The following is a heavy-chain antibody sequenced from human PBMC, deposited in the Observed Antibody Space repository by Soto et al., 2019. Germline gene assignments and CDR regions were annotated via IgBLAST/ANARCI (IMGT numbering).Heavy chain of an antibody. CDR2: ILPIFGTT. CDR3: ARHETGDSYYYYYGMDV. V-gene: IGHV1-69*01. J-gene: IGHJ6*02. CDR1: GGTFNTYN. Sequence: QVQLVQSGAEVKKPGSSVKVSCKASGGTFNTYNINWVRQAPGQGLEWMGGILPIFGTTNYAQRFQGRVTITADDSTSTAYMELSSLRSEDTAVYYCARHETGDSYYYYYGMDVWGQGTTVTVTS. D-gene: IGHD7-27*01.